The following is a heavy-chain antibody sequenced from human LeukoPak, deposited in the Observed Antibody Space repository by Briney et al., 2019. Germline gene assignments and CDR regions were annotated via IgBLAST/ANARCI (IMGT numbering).Heavy chain of an antibody. CDR2: IYTSGST. V-gene: IGHV4-4*09. D-gene: IGHD3-10*01. J-gene: IGHJ6*03. CDR1: GGSISSYY. Sequence: SETLSLTCTVSGGSISSYYWSWIRQPLGKGLEWIGYIYTSGSTNYNPSLKSRVTISVDTSKNQFSLKLSSVTAADTAVYYCARLLAPFYGSGSYPPGYYYYMDVWGKGTTVTVSS. CDR3: ARLLAPFYGSGSYPPGYYYYMDV.